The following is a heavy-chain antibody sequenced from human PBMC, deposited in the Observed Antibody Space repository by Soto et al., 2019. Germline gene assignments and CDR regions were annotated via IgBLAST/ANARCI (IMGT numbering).Heavy chain of an antibody. D-gene: IGHD6-19*01. Sequence: PSETLSLSCPVSAGSVSSATYFWSWVRQPPGGGLEWIAYILYSGSSMYNPSLKSRVTISLSTSKTQFSLRLTSVTAAGTAVYYCARGMYKHGWNLALWGQRIVVTVSS. J-gene: IGHJ1*01. CDR3: ARGMYKHGWNLAL. CDR1: AGSVSSATYF. CDR2: ILYSGSS. V-gene: IGHV4-61*01.